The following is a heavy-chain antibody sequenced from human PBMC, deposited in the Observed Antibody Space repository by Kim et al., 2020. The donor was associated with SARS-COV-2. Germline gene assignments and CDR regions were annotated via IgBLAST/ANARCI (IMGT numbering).Heavy chain of an antibody. J-gene: IGHJ5*02. CDR3: ARDLAYDYYGSGSFNWFDP. V-gene: IGHV3-11*06. Sequence: GGSLRLSCAASGFTFSDYYMSWIRQAPGKGLEWVSYISSSSSYTNYADSVKGRFTISRDNAKNSLYLQMNSLRAEDTAVYYCARDLAYDYYGSGSFNWFDPWGQGTLVTVSS. CDR1: GFTFSDYY. CDR2: ISSSSSYT. D-gene: IGHD3-10*01.